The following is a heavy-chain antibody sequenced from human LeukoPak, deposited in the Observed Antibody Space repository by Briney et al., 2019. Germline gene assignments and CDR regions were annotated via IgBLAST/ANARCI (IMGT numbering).Heavy chain of an antibody. J-gene: IGHJ4*02. D-gene: IGHD6-19*01. CDR3: ARSGHSNGWYYFDY. CDR1: GFTFSSYG. CDR2: IRYDGSNK. V-gene: IGHV3-30*02. Sequence: GGSLRLSCAASGFTFSSYGMHWVRQAPGKGLEWVAFIRYDGSNKYYADSVKGRLTISRDNSKNTLDLQMNSLRAEDMAVYYCARSGHSNGWYYFDYWGLGALVTVSS.